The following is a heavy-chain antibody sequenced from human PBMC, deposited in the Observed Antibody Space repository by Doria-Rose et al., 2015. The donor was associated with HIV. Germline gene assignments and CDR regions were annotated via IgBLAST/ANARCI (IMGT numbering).Heavy chain of an antibody. D-gene: IGHD6-13*01. CDR2: IFSDDER. V-gene: IGHV2-26*01. CDR1: GVSLSSPGMG. Sequence: QITLKESGPVLVKPTETLTLTCTVSGVSLSSPGMGVSWIRQPPGKALEWLANIFSDDERSYTTSLKSRLASSSGTSKSQVVLTMTDMDPVDTATYYCARIKSSRWYHKYYFDFWGQGTLVIVSA. CDR3: ARIKSSRWYHKYYFDF. J-gene: IGHJ4*02.